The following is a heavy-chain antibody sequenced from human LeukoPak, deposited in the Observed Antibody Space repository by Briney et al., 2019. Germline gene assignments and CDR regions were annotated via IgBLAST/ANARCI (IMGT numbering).Heavy chain of an antibody. CDR3: ARDSLHCSSTSCYTGSVDY. CDR2: IYTSGST. V-gene: IGHV4-61*02. Sequence: PSQTLSLTCTVSGGSISSGSYYWSWIRQPAGKGLEWIGRIYTSGSTNYNPSLKSRVTISVDTSKNQFSLKLSSVTAADTAVYYCARDSLHCSSTSCYTGSVDYWGQGTLVTVSS. D-gene: IGHD2-2*02. J-gene: IGHJ4*02. CDR1: GGSISSGSYY.